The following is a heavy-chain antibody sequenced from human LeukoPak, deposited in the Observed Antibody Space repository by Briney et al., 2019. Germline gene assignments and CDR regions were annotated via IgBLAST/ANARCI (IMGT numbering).Heavy chain of an antibody. Sequence: SETLSLTCTVSGGSISSSNYYWGWIRQPPGKGLEWIGNIYYSGSTYYNPSFKSRLTISVDTSKNQFSLKLSSVTAADTAVYYCASLRERSYYARGFDYWGQGTLVTVSS. D-gene: IGHD1-26*01. CDR3: ASLRERSYYARGFDY. CDR2: IYYSGST. V-gene: IGHV4-39*01. J-gene: IGHJ4*02. CDR1: GGSISSSNYY.